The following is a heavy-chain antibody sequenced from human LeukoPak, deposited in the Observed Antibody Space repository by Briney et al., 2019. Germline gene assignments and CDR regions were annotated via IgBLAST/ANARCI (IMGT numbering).Heavy chain of an antibody. CDR3: ARGSAYYYY. J-gene: IGHJ4*02. CDR2: MHYSGST. CDR1: GGSISSSSYY. V-gene: IGHV4-39*07. Sequence: SETLSLTCTVSGGSISSSSYYWGWIRQPPGKGLEWIGSMHYSGSTYFNPSLKSRVTISVDTSKNQVSLKLSSVTAADTALYYCARGSAYYYYWGQGTLVTVSS. D-gene: IGHD3-22*01.